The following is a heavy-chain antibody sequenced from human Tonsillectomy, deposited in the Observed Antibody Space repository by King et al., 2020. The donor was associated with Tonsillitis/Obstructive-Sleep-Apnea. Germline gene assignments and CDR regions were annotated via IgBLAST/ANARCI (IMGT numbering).Heavy chain of an antibody. CDR2: ISYDGSNK. V-gene: IGHV3-30*18. CDR1: GFTFSSYG. D-gene: IGHD3-16*01. J-gene: IGHJ4*02. Sequence: VQLVESGGGEVQPGRSLRLSCAVSGFTFSSYGMHWVRQAPGKGLEWVAVISYDGSNKYYADSVKGRFTISRDNSKNTLYLQMNSLRAEDTAVYCCAKGGEAFDYWGQGTLVTVSS. CDR3: AKGGEAFDY.